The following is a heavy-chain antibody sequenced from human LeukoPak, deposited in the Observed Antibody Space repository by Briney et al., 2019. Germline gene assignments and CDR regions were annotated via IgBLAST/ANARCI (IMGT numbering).Heavy chain of an antibody. CDR2: IRYDGSNE. D-gene: IGHD2-8*02. CDR1: GFTFSSYG. Sequence: GGSLRLSCAASGFTFSSYGIHWVRQAPGKGLEWVAFIRYDGSNEYYADSVKGRFTISRDNVDNVVYLEMNSLGAEDTATYYCARVAVSGPTGWFDSWGQGTLVIVSS. J-gene: IGHJ5*01. CDR3: ARVAVSGPTGWFDS. V-gene: IGHV3-30*02.